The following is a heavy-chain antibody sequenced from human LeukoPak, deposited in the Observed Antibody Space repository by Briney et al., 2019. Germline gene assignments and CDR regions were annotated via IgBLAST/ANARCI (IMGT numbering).Heavy chain of an antibody. D-gene: IGHD2-15*01. CDR1: GYTFTSYY. CDR3: ARDSGGSWLFDH. Sequence: ASVKVSCKASGYTFTSYYMHWVRQAPGQGLEWMGIINASGGSTSYAQKFQGRVTMTRDTSTSTVYMELSSLRSEDTSVYYCARDSGGSWLFDHWAQGTLVTVSS. CDR2: INASGGST. J-gene: IGHJ5*02. V-gene: IGHV1-46*01.